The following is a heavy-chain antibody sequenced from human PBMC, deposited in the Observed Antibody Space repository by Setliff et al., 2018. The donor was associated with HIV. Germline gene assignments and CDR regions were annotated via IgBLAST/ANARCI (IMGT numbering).Heavy chain of an antibody. CDR2: IYYSWST. CDR3: ASSGSGSYINWFGP. Sequence: SETLSLTCAVSSYSISSGSYWSWIRQPPGKGLEWIGYIYYSWSTNYNPSLKIRVTISVDTSKNQFSLKLSFVTAADTAVYYCASSGSGSYINWFGPWGQGTLVTVSS. CDR1: SYSISSGSY. D-gene: IGHD3-10*01. V-gene: IGHV4-61*01. J-gene: IGHJ5*02.